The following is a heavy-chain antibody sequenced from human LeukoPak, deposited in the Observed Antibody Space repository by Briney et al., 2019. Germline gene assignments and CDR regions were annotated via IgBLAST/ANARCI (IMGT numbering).Heavy chain of an antibody. CDR1: GGSLSGYF. D-gene: IGHD1-14*01. J-gene: IGHJ4*02. V-gene: IGHV4-34*01. CDR3: VREREQPEKRQYATGYDS. CDR2: INHGGSP. Sequence: SETLSLTCAVYGGSLSGYFWSWIRQSPEKGLEWIGEINHGGSPDYNPSLKSRVTLSVDTSRNQFSLKLSSVTAADTALYYCVREREQPEKRQYATGYDSWGQGTLVTVSS.